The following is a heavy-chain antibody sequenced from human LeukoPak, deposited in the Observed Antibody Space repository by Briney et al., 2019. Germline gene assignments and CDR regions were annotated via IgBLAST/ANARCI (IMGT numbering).Heavy chain of an antibody. CDR3: ARDFGD. D-gene: IGHD3-10*01. J-gene: IGHJ4*02. CDR2: FYNSGST. CDR1: GXSVSSGDDY. Sequence: SETLSLTCTVSGXSVSSGDDYWTCIRQPPGKGLEWIGCFYNSGSTRYNPSLKSRVTISVDTSKNQVSLRLSSVTAADTALYYCARDFGDWGQGTLVTVSS. V-gene: IGHV4-61*08.